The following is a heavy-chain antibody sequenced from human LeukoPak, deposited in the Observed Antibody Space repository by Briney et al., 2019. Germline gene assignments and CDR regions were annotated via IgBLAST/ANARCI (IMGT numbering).Heavy chain of an antibody. J-gene: IGHJ3*02. D-gene: IGHD5-24*01. CDR2: IYYSGST. CDR1: GGSISSYY. V-gene: IGHV4-59*01. Sequence: NPSQTLSLTCAVSGGSISSYYWSWIRQPPGKGLEWIGYIYYSGSTNYNPSLKSRVTISVDTSKNQFSLKLSSVTAADTAVYYCARDRRDGYTHDAFDIWGQGTMVTVSS. CDR3: ARDRRDGYTHDAFDI.